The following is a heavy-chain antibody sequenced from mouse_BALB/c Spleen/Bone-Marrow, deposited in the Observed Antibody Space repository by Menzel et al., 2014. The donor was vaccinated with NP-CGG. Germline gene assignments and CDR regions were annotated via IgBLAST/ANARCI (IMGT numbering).Heavy chain of an antibody. CDR1: GYTFTNYW. D-gene: IGHD1-1*01. CDR3: ARGRTTVVSDY. CDR2: IEPSDSYT. Sequence: VQVVESGDELARPGASVKLSCKASGYTFTNYWMQWVKQRPGQGLEWIGEIEPSDSYTNYNQDFKGKATLTVDKSSSTAYMQLSSLTSEDSAVYYCARGRTTVVSDYWGQGTSLTVSS. J-gene: IGHJ2*02. V-gene: IGHV1-69*02.